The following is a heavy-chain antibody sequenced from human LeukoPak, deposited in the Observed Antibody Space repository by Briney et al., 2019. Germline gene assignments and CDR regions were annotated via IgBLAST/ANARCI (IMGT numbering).Heavy chain of an antibody. J-gene: IGHJ3*02. D-gene: IGHD6-13*01. V-gene: IGHV3-53*01. Sequence: LPGGSLRLSCAASGFTVSSNYMSWVRQAPGKGVEWVSVIYSGGSTYYADSVKGRFTISRDNSKNTLYLQMNSLRAEDTAVYYCARVEGSSWYGAFDIWGQGTMVTVSS. CDR3: ARVEGSSWYGAFDI. CDR2: IYSGGST. CDR1: GFTVSSNY.